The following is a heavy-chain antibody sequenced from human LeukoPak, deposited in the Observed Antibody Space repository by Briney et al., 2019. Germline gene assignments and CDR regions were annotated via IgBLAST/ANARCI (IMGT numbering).Heavy chain of an antibody. J-gene: IGHJ6*02. CDR3: ARECNSGSGSHRYYYGMDV. CDR2: INPHSGGT. D-gene: IGHD3-10*01. Sequence: GASVKVSCKTSGYTFTDYYMHWVRQAPGQGLEWMGWINPHSGGTYYAQKVQGRVTLTRDTSISTAYMELSRLRSDDTAVYYCARECNSGSGSHRYYYGMDVWGQGTTVTVSS. CDR1: GYTFTDYY. V-gene: IGHV1-2*02.